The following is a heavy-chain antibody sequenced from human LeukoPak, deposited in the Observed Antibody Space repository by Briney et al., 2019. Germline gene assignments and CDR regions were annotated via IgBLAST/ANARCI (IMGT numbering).Heavy chain of an antibody. V-gene: IGHV1-2*06. CDR2: INPNSGGT. CDR1: GYTFTSYG. D-gene: IGHD3-9*01. CDR3: ARDFHWQQFGGY. J-gene: IGHJ4*02. Sequence: ASVKVSCKASGYTFTSYGISWVRQAPGQGLEWMGRINPNSGGTNYAQKFQGRVTMTRDTSISTAYMELSRLRSDDTAVYYCARDFHWQQFGGYWGQGTLVTVSS.